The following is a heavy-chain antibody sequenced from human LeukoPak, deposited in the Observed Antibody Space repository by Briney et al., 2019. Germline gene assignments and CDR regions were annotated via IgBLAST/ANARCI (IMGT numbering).Heavy chain of an antibody. CDR3: ARVSAYSSSWLDAFDI. CDR1: GYTFTNYA. J-gene: IGHJ3*02. Sequence: ASVKVSCKASGYTFTNYAMNWVRQAPGQGLEWMGWINTNTGNPTYAQGFTGRFVFSLDTSVSTAYLQISSLKAEDTAVYYCARVSAYSSSWLDAFDIWGQGTMVTVSS. V-gene: IGHV7-4-1*02. D-gene: IGHD6-13*01. CDR2: INTNTGNP.